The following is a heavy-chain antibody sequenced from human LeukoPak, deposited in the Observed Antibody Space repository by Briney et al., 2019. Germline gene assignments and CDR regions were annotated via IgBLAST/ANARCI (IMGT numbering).Heavy chain of an antibody. CDR3: ARPMVRGVLPHAFDI. Sequence: SETLSLTCTVSGGSISSYYWSWIRQPPGKGLEWIGYIYYSGSTNYNPSLKSRVTISVDTSKNQFSLKLSSVTAADAAVYYCARPMVRGVLPHAFDIWGQGTMVTVSS. V-gene: IGHV4-59*08. D-gene: IGHD3-10*01. J-gene: IGHJ3*02. CDR2: IYYSGST. CDR1: GGSISSYY.